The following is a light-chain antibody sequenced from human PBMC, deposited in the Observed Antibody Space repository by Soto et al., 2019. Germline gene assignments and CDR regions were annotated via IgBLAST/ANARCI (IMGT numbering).Light chain of an antibody. CDR3: CSYAGSSQV. J-gene: IGLJ1*01. Sequence: QSVMTQHRSVSGSPGQSVTISCTGINSDVGGFSYVSWYQQLPGKAPKLIIYGVTKRPSGVPDRFSGSKSGNTASLTISGLQAEDAADYYCCSYAGSSQVFGTGSKVTVL. V-gene: IGLV2-11*01. CDR1: NSDVGGFSY. CDR2: GVT.